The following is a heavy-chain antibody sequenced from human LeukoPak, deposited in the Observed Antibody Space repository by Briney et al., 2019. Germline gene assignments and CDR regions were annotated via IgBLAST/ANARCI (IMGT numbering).Heavy chain of an antibody. CDR3: ARDRSPRLSGSYSD. Sequence: ASVKVSCKASGYTFTCYYMHWVRQAPGQGLEWMGRINPNSGGTNYAQKFQGRVTMTRDTSISTAYMELSRLRSDDTAVYYCARDRSPRLSGSYSDWGQGTLVTVSS. D-gene: IGHD1-26*01. J-gene: IGHJ4*02. CDR2: INPNSGGT. CDR1: GYTFTCYY. V-gene: IGHV1-2*06.